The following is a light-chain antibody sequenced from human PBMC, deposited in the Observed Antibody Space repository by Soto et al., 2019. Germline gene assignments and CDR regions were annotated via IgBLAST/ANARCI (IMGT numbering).Light chain of an antibody. Sequence: DIVMTQSTDSLAVSLGERATINCKSSQSVLHSSNNENYLAWYQQKPGQPPKLLIYWASTRDSCVPDRFSGSWYGTDFTLTISSLQAEDVAVYYCQQYITVPLTFGGGTKVQIK. J-gene: IGKJ4*01. CDR1: QSVLHSSNNENY. CDR3: QQYITVPLT. CDR2: WAS. V-gene: IGKV4-1*01.